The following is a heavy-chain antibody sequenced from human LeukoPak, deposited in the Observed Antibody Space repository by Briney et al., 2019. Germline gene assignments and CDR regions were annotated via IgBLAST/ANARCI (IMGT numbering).Heavy chain of an antibody. CDR2: ISWNSGSI. J-gene: IGHJ4*02. Sequence: RPGGSLRLSCAASGFTFDDYAMHWVRQAPGKGLEWVSGISWNSGSIGYADSVKGRFTISRDNAKNSLYLQMNSLRAEDTAVYYCARTGARYFDYWGQGILVTVSS. CDR1: GFTFDDYA. V-gene: IGHV3-9*01. CDR3: ARTGARYFDY. D-gene: IGHD7-27*01.